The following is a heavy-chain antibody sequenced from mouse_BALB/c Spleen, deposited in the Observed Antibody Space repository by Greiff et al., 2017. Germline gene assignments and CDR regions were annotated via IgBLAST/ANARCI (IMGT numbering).Heavy chain of an antibody. CDR2: ISSGGSYT. CDR1: GFTFSSYT. J-gene: IGHJ3*01. Sequence: EVMLVESGGGLVKPGGSLKLSCAASGFTFSSYTMSWVRQTPEKRLEWVATISSGGSYTYYPDSVKGRFTISRDNAKNTLYLQMSSLKSEDTAMYYCTIYGNFSWFADWGQGTLGTVSA. D-gene: IGHD2-1*01. CDR3: TIYGNFSWFAD. V-gene: IGHV5-6-4*01.